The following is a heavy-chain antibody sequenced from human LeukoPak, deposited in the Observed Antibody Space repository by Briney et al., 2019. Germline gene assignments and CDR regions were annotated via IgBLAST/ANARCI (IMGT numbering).Heavy chain of an antibody. D-gene: IGHD6-6*01. CDR3: ARHSNSWDYYYHYMDV. CDR2: IYHSGST. V-gene: IGHV4-38-2*01. Sequence: SETLSLTCAVSDYSISSGYYWGWIRQPPGKGLEWIGSIYHSGSTYYNPSLKSRVTISVDTSKNQFSLKLSSVTAADTAVYYCARHSNSWDYYYHYMDVWGKGTTVTVSS. J-gene: IGHJ6*03. CDR1: DYSISSGYY.